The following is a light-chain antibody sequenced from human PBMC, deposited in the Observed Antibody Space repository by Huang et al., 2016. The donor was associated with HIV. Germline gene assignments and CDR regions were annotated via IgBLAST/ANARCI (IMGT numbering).Light chain of an antibody. CDR2: GSS. CDR3: QKYNTSPRT. Sequence: ENLMTQSPSTLSVSPGESATLSCRASQSVFKNLAWYQQKPGQAPKLLIYGSSTRADGIPARFSGSGSGTDFTLTISSLQSEDFAVYYCQKYNTSPRTFGQGTKVEV. CDR1: QSVFKN. J-gene: IGKJ1*01. V-gene: IGKV3-15*01.